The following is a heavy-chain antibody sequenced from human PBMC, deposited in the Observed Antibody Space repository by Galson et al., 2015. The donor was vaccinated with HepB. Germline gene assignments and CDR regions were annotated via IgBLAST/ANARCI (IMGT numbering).Heavy chain of an antibody. J-gene: IGHJ5*02. Sequence: SLRLSCAASGFTFSGSAMHWVRQASGKGLEWVGRIRSKANSYATAYAASVKGRFTISRDDSKNTAYLQMNSLKTEDTAVYYCTRHRMNRKYYYDSSGYYHNWFDPWGQGTLVTVSS. CDR3: TRHRMNRKYYYDSSGYYHNWFDP. V-gene: IGHV3-73*01. D-gene: IGHD3-22*01. CDR2: IRSKANSYAT. CDR1: GFTFSGSA.